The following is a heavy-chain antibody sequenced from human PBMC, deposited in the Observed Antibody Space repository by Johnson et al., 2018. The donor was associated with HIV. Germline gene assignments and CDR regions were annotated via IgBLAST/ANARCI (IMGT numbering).Heavy chain of an antibody. J-gene: IGHJ3*02. D-gene: IGHD2-15*01. V-gene: IGHV3-30*03. CDR2: ISYDGSNK. Sequence: QVQLVESGGGVARPGGSLRLSCAASGFTFDDYGMSWVRQAPGKGLEWVAVISYDGSNKYYADSVKGRFTISRDNSKNTLYLQMNSLRAEDTAVYYCARSQVAATSEGAFDIWGQGTMVTVSS. CDR3: ARSQVAATSEGAFDI. CDR1: GFTFDDYG.